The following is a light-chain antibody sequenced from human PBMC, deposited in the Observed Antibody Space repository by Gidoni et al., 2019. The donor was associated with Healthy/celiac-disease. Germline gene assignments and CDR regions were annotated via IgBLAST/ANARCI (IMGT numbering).Light chain of an antibody. V-gene: IGLV2-11*01. CDR2: DVS. CDR1: SSAVGGYND. CDR3: CSYAGSVV. Sequence: QSALTQPRSVSGSPGQSVTISCTGTSSAVGGYNDVSWYQQHPGKAPKLMIYDVSKRPSGVPDRFSGSKSGNTASLTISGLQAEDEADYYCCSYAGSVVFGGGTKLTVL. J-gene: IGLJ2*01.